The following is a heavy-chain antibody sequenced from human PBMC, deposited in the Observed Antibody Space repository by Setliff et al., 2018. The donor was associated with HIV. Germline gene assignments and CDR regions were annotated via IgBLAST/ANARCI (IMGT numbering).Heavy chain of an antibody. Sequence: SETLSLTCTVSGGSISSSSYYWGWIRQPPGQGLEWIGSIYYSGSTYYNPSLKSRVTISVDTSKIYFSLKLSYVTAEATAVYYCARQMPWVRGVIVASIDYWGQGTLVTVSS. V-gene: IGHV4-39*01. D-gene: IGHD3-10*01. J-gene: IGHJ4*02. CDR3: ARQMPWVRGVIVASIDY. CDR1: GGSISSSSYY. CDR2: IYYSGST.